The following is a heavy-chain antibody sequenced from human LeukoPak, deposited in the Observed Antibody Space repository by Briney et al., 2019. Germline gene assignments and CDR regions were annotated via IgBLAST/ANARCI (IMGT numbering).Heavy chain of an antibody. D-gene: IGHD2-21*02. Sequence: GESLKISCKGSGYRFTSYWIGWVRQMPGKGLEWMGITYPGDSDTRYSPSFQGQVTISVDKSISTAHLQWSSLKASDTAMYYCARHSYMTATPIPDYWGQGTLVTASS. V-gene: IGHV5-51*01. CDR2: TYPGDSDT. CDR3: ARHSYMTATPIPDY. J-gene: IGHJ4*02. CDR1: GYRFTSYW.